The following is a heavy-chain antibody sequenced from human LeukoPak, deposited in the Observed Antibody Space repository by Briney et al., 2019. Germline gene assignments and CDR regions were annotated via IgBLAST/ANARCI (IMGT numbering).Heavy chain of an antibody. D-gene: IGHD3-22*01. CDR1: GFTFSSYA. Sequence: GGSLRLSCAASGFTFSSYAMSWVRQAPGKGLEWVSAISGSGGSTYYADSVKGRFTISRDNSKNTLYLQMNSLRAEDTAVYYCAKATPADYYDSSGFDYWDQGTLVTVSS. J-gene: IGHJ4*02. CDR3: AKATPADYYDSSGFDY. CDR2: ISGSGGST. V-gene: IGHV3-23*01.